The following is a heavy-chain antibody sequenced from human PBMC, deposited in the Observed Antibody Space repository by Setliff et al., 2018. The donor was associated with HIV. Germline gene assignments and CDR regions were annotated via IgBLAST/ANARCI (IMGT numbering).Heavy chain of an antibody. J-gene: IGHJ4*02. V-gene: IGHV4-38-2*01. Sequence: SETLSLTCPVSGYSISSGYYWGWIRQPPGRGLEWIGAIHHSGNTYYNPSLKSRVTISVDTSKNLFSLKVNSVTAADTAMYYCATYAGNGGGKGYWGQGTLVTVSS. CDR1: GYSISSGYY. D-gene: IGHD2-21*01. CDR3: ATYAGNGGGKGY. CDR2: IHHSGNT.